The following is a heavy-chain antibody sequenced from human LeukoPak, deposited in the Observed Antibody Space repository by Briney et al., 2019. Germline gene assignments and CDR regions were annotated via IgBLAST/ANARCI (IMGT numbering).Heavy chain of an antibody. V-gene: IGHV3-7*01. CDR1: GFTFSSYW. Sequence: GGSLRLSCAASGFTFSSYWMSWVRQAPGKGLEWVANIKQDGSEKYYVDSVKGRFTISRDNAKNSLYLQMNSLRAEDTAVYYRARSSYYYYYGMDVWGQGTTVTVSS. J-gene: IGHJ6*02. CDR3: ARSSYYYYYGMDV. CDR2: IKQDGSEK. D-gene: IGHD6-6*01.